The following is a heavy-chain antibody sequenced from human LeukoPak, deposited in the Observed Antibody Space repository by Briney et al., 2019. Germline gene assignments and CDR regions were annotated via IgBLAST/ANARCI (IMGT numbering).Heavy chain of an antibody. D-gene: IGHD1-26*01. V-gene: IGHV1-18*01. CDR2: ISAYNGNT. CDR1: GYTFTSYG. J-gene: IGHJ5*02. Sequence: GASVKVSCTASGYTFTSYGISWVRQAPGQGLEWMGWISAYNGNTNYAQTLQGRVTMTTDTSTSTAYMELRSLRSDDTAVYYCARDNSVGDVAWWFDPWGQGTLVTVSP. CDR3: ARDNSVGDVAWWFDP.